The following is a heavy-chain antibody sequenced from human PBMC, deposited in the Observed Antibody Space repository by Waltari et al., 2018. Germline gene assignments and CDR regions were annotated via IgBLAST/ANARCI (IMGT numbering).Heavy chain of an antibody. CDR1: GLTFGAYY. D-gene: IGHD3-10*01. CDR2: INPNNGNT. Sequence: QVQLVQSGAEVRTPGASVRVSCKPSGLTFGAYYIPWLRQAPGQSPAWMGWINPNNGNTKYAQKFQDRVTITRDKSVSTVYMELSSLKSDDTAIFYCARDPIIAGVFFDMWGQGTMVTVSS. CDR3: ARDPIIAGVFFDM. J-gene: IGHJ3*02. V-gene: IGHV1-2*02.